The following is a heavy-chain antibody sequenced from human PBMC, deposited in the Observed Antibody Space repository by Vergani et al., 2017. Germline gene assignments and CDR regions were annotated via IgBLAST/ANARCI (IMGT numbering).Heavy chain of an antibody. J-gene: IGHJ5*02. V-gene: IGHV4-4*07. CDR2: IYTSGST. Sequence: QVQLQESGPGLVKPSETLSLTCTVSGGSISSYYWSWIRQPAGKGLEWIGRIYTSGSTNYNPPLKSRVTMSVDTSKNQFSLKLSSVTAADTAVYYCAREGPCGGDCPYNWFDPWGQGTLVTVSS. CDR3: AREGPCGGDCPYNWFDP. D-gene: IGHD2-21*02. CDR1: GGSISSYY.